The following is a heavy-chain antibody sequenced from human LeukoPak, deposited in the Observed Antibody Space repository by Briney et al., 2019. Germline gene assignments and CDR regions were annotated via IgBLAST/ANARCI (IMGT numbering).Heavy chain of an antibody. CDR3: ARDAGSTVTSLGYYYYYYYIDV. V-gene: IGHV3-74*01. CDR1: GFTFSSYW. D-gene: IGHD4-17*01. J-gene: IGHJ6*03. Sequence: GGSLRLSCAASGFTFSSYWMHWVRQAPGKGLVWVSRINSDGSSTSYADPVKGRFTISRDNAKNTLYLQMNSLRAEDTAVYYCARDAGSTVTSLGYYYYYYYIDVWGKGTTVTVSS. CDR2: INSDGSST.